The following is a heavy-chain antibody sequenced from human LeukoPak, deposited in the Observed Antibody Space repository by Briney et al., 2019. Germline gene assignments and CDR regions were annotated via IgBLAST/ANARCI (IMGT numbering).Heavy chain of an antibody. J-gene: IGHJ4*02. V-gene: IGHV4-61*01. D-gene: IGHD3-9*01. CDR1: GGSVSSGSYY. CDR3: ARGFDWLLSSYFDY. CDR2: ISYSGGT. Sequence: SETLSLTCTVSGGSVSSGSYYWSWIRQPPGKGLEWIGYISYSGGTNYNPSLKSRVTISVDTSKNQFSLKQSSVTAADTAVYYCARGFDWLLSSYFDYWGQGTLVTVSS.